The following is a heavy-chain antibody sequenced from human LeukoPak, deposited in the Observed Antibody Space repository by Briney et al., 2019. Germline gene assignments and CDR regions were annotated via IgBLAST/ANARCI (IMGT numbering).Heavy chain of an antibody. J-gene: IGHJ4*02. D-gene: IGHD3-3*01. Sequence: AGRSLRLSCGASGFTFSTYGMHWVRQAPGKGLEWVAVIWYDGSNKYYADSVKGRFTISRDNSKNTLYLQMNSLRAEDTAVYYCARDKYDFWCGYYDYWGQGTLVTVSS. CDR2: IWYDGSNK. V-gene: IGHV3-33*01. CDR1: GFTFSTYG. CDR3: ARDKYDFWCGYYDY.